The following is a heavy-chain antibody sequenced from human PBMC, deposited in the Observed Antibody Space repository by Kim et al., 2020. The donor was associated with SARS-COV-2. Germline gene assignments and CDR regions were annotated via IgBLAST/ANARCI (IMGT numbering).Heavy chain of an antibody. J-gene: IGHJ6*03. Sequence: GGSLRLSCAASGFTFSSYSMNWVRQAPGKGLEWVSSISSSSSYIYYADSVKGRFTISRDNAKNSLYLQLNSLRAEDTAVYYCARDKADMVRGVIGYYMDVWGKGTTVTVSS. CDR3: ARDKADMVRGVIGYYMDV. CDR1: GFTFSSYS. V-gene: IGHV3-21*01. CDR2: ISSSSSYI. D-gene: IGHD3-10*01.